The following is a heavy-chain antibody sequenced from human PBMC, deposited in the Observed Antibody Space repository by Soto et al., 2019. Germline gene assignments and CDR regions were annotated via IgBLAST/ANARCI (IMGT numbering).Heavy chain of an antibody. CDR2: ISGSGGST. CDR1: GFTFSSYA. CDR3: AKDFLLRSSGWYPFDY. V-gene: IGHV3-23*01. D-gene: IGHD6-19*01. Sequence: GGSLRLSCAASGFTFSSYAMSWVRQAPGKGLEWVSAISGSGGSTYYADSVKGRFTISRDNSKNTLYLQMNSLRAEDTAVYYCAKDFLLRSSGWYPFDYWGQGTLVTVSS. J-gene: IGHJ4*02.